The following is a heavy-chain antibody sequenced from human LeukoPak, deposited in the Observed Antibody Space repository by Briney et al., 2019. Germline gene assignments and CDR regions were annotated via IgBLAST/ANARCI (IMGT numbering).Heavy chain of an antibody. CDR2: ISTGGGYT. J-gene: IGHJ4*02. Sequence: GGSLRLSCAASGFTFNNYAVSWVRRAPGKGLEWVSSISTGGGYTYYADSVKGRFTISRDNPKNTLYLHMNSLRAADTAVYYCAKDLYAANSGYEKYYFDYWGQGTLVTVSS. CDR3: AKDLYAANSGYEKYYFDY. D-gene: IGHD5-12*01. V-gene: IGHV3-23*01. CDR1: GFTFNNYA.